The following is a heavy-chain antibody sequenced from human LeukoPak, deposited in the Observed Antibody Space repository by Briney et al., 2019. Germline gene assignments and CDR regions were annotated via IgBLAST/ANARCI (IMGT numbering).Heavy chain of an antibody. CDR1: GFTFSDSW. J-gene: IGHJ6*02. D-gene: IGHD3-16*01. CDR2: MNQDGSEK. Sequence: GSLRLSCAASGFTFSDSWMSWVRQAPGKGLEWVANMNQDGSEKDYVDSVKGRFAISRDNARNSLYLQMGSLRAEDTAVYYCATYTHWVAGDVWGQGTTVTVSS. V-gene: IGHV3-7*01. CDR3: ATYTHWVAGDV.